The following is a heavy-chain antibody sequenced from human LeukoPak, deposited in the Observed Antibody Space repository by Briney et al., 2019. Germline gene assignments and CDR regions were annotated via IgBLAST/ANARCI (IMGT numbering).Heavy chain of an antibody. Sequence: SETLSLTCTVSGGSISSYYWSWIRQPPGKGLEWIAYIYYSGSTNYKPSLKSRVTISVETSKNQFSLKLRSVTAADTAVYYCARVTGYMIEDYFDYWGQGTLVTVSS. CDR1: GGSISSYY. J-gene: IGHJ4*02. D-gene: IGHD3-22*01. CDR2: IYYSGST. V-gene: IGHV4-59*01. CDR3: ARVTGYMIEDYFDY.